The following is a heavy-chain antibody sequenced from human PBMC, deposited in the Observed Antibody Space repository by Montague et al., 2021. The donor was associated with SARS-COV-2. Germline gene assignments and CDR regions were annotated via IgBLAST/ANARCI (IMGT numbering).Heavy chain of an antibody. V-gene: IGHV4-34*01. J-gene: IGHJ6*02. CDR1: GGSFSGYY. CDR2: INHSGST. D-gene: IGHD2-2*01. Sequence: SETRSLTCAVYGGSFSGYYWSWIRQPPGKGLECIGEINHSGSTNYNPSLKSRVTISVDTSKNQFSLKLSSVTAADTAVYYCTREGYQVLWSDYYYYGMDVWGQGTTVTVSS. CDR3: TREGYQVLWSDYYYYGMDV.